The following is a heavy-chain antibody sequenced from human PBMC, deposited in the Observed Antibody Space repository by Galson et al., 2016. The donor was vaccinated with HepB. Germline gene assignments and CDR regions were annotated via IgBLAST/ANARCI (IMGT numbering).Heavy chain of an antibody. J-gene: IGHJ6*02. V-gene: IGHV3-33*08. Sequence: SLRLSCATSGFTFNNYGINWVRQAPGKGLEWVAVISYDGNNRHYADAVKGRFTISRDSSTNTVYLQMNSLRADDTAAYFCARDRGLLHYYYGMDVWGQGTTVTV. CDR1: GFTFNNYG. CDR3: ARDRGLLHYYYGMDV. CDR2: ISYDGNNR. D-gene: IGHD4-17*01.